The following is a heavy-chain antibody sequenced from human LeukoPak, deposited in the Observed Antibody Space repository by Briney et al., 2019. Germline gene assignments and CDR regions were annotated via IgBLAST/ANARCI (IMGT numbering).Heavy chain of an antibody. D-gene: IGHD5-12*01. V-gene: IGHV1-3*01. J-gene: IGHJ4*02. CDR2: INAGNGNT. CDR3: ARLEGLRKGADY. CDR1: GYTFTSYA. Sequence: GASVTVSCKASGYTFTSYAMHWVRQAPGQRLEWMGWINAGNGNTKYSQKFQGRVTITRDTSASTAYMELSSLRSDDTAVYYCARLEGLRKGADYWGQGTLVTVSA.